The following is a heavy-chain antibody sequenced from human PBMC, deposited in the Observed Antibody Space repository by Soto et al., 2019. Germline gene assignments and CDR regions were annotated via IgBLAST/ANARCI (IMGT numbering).Heavy chain of an antibody. CDR2: IGTWNGNA. D-gene: IGHD2-21*02. CDR3: ARAGGAVVTGICDH. CDR1: GYLFTSYG. Sequence: QVQLVQSGAEVKKPGASVKVSCKTSGYLFTSYGISWVRQAPGQGFEWMGWIGTWNGNANYAQKLQGRVTLTTDTSTSTAHMELRRLNSDDTAIYYCARAGGAVVTGICDHGGQGSLVTVSS. V-gene: IGHV1-18*01. J-gene: IGHJ4*02.